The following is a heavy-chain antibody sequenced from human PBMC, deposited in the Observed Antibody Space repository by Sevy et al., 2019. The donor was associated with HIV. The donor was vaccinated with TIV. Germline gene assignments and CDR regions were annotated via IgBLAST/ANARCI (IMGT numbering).Heavy chain of an antibody. Sequence: SETLSLTCTVSGGSISSLNYYWTWIRQHPGKGLEWIGYISYSGRTNYYPSLKSRLTISLDTSKNQFSLRLSSVTAADTALFYCARANAYLTSDAFDLWGQGTMVTVSS. J-gene: IGHJ3*01. D-gene: IGHD1-26*01. V-gene: IGHV4-31*03. CDR1: GGSISSLNYY. CDR2: ISYSGRT. CDR3: ARANAYLTSDAFDL.